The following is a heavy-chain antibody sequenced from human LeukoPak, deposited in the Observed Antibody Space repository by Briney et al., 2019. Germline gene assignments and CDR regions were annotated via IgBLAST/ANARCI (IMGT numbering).Heavy chain of an antibody. D-gene: IGHD6-13*01. Sequence: GESLEISWKGSGSSFTSYWIGGVRQMPGKGLEGMGIIYLGDSDTRYSPSFQGQVTISADKSISTAYLQWSSLKASDTAMYYCARAIAAAGGRDYWGQGTLVTVSS. J-gene: IGHJ4*02. CDR1: GSSFTSYW. V-gene: IGHV5-51*01. CDR2: IYLGDSDT. CDR3: ARAIAAAGGRDY.